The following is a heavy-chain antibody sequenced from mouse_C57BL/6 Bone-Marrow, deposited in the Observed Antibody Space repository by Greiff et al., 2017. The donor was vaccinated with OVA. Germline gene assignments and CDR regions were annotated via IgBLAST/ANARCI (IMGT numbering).Heavy chain of an antibody. CDR3: ARGNYYGYDGIAY. D-gene: IGHD2-2*01. Sequence: QVQLQQSGPELVKPGASVKISCKASGYAFSSSWMNWVKQRPGKGLEWIGRIYPGDGDTNYNGKFKGKATLTADKSSSTAYMQLSSLTSEDSAVYVCARGNYYGYDGIAYWGQGTLVTVSA. CDR1: GYAFSSSW. V-gene: IGHV1-82*01. J-gene: IGHJ3*01. CDR2: IYPGDGDT.